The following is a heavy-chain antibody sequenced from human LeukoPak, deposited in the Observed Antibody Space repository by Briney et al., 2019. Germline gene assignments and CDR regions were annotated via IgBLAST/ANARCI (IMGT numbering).Heavy chain of an antibody. CDR3: GELFNWFDP. V-gene: IGHV3-53*01. CDR2: IYSGGGGIT. CDR1: GFTMFSY. D-gene: IGHD1-26*01. J-gene: IGHJ5*02. Sequence: GGSLRLSCAASGFTMFSYMNWVRQAPGKGLEWVSVIYSGGGGITYYADSVKGRFTISRDNAKNSLYLQVNSLRAEDTAVYYCGELFNWFDPWGQGTLVSVSS.